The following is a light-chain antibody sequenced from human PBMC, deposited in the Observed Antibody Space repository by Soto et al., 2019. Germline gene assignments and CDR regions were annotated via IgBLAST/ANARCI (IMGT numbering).Light chain of an antibody. CDR3: QHFGGTTFT. CDR2: GAS. Sequence: TVVTQSPCTLSLSPGERATLSCRASQNVSSNLLVWYQQRPGQTPSLLSYGASTRATGIPDRFSGSGSGTHFTLTISRLEPGDFAVYYCQHFGGTTFTFGQGTRLEIK. V-gene: IGKV3-20*01. CDR1: QNVSSNL. J-gene: IGKJ5*01.